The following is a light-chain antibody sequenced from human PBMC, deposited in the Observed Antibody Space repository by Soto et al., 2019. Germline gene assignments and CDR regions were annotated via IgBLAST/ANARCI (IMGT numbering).Light chain of an antibody. CDR1: QGIGSQ. V-gene: IGKV1-12*01. J-gene: IGKJ1*01. CDR2: AAS. Sequence: DIQMTQSPSSVSASVGDRVSITCRASQGIGSQLAWYQQKPGTAPKLLIHAASTLQRGVPSRFSGSGSGTDFTLTISSLQSEDFATYYCQHANAFPRTFGQGTKVEIE. CDR3: QHANAFPRT.